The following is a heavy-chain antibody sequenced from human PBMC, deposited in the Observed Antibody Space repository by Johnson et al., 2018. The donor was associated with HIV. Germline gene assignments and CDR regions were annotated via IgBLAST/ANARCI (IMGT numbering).Heavy chain of an antibody. V-gene: IGHV3-7*05. CDR1: GFTFSSYW. CDR2: IKQDGSAK. CDR3: AIERLRAGAFDI. D-gene: IGHD6-13*01. Sequence: MLLVESGGGLVKPGGSLRLSCAASGFTFSSYWMSWVRQAPGKGLEWVANIKQDGSAKYYVDSVKGRFTISIDNAKNALYLQMNRLRAEDTAVYYCAIERLRAGAFDIWGQGTMVTVSS. J-gene: IGHJ3*02.